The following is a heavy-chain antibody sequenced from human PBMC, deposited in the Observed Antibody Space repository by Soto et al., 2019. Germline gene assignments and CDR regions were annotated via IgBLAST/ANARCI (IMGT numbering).Heavy chain of an antibody. CDR2: IWIDGSTE. CDR3: ARGTVSYYYYAMDV. J-gene: IGHJ6*02. Sequence: WGSLRLSCPAPGFTFSSYGMHWVRQAPGKGLEWVALIWIDGSTEYYADSVKGRFTISRDNSKNRLYLQMNILRAEDTAVYYCARGTVSYYYYAMDVWGQGTTVTVSS. CDR1: GFTFSSYG. V-gene: IGHV3-33*01. D-gene: IGHD4-17*01.